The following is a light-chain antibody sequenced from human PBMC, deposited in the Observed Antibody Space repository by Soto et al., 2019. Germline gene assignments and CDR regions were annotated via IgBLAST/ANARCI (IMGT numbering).Light chain of an antibody. CDR3: QQYGSSPPT. V-gene: IGKV3-20*01. CDR2: GAS. CDR1: QSVSSNY. J-gene: IGKJ1*01. Sequence: EIVLTQSPGTLSLSPGERATLSCRAIQSVSSNYLAWYQQKPGQAPRLLIYGASSRATGIPDRFSGSGSGTDFTLTISRLEPEDFAVYYCQQYGSSPPTFGQGTKVDIK.